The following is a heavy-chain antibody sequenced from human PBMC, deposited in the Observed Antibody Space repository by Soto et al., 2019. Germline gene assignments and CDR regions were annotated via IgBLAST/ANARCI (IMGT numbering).Heavy chain of an antibody. D-gene: IGHD6-13*01. V-gene: IGHV1-18*01. CDR2: ISAYNGNT. CDR3: ARDSGLVAAAGSNNWFDP. CDR1: GYTFTSYG. Sequence: QVQLVQSGAEVKKPGASVKVSCKASGYTFTSYGISWVRQAPGQGLEGMGWISAYNGNTNYAQKLQGRVTMTTDTYTSTAYRELRSLRSDDTAVYYCARDSGLVAAAGSNNWFDPWGQGTLVTVSS. J-gene: IGHJ5*02.